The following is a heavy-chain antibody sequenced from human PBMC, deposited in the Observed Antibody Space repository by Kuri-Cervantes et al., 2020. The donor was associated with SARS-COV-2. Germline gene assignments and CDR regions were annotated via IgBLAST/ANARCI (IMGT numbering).Heavy chain of an antibody. CDR3: AKDIGYCSSTSCYTDAFDI. CDR2: IWYDGSNK. J-gene: IGHJ3*02. D-gene: IGHD2-2*02. Sequence: GGSLRLSCAASGFTFSSYGMHWVRQAPGKGLEWVAVIWYDGSNKYYADSVKGRFTISRDNSKNTLYLQMNSLRAEDTALYYCAKDIGYCSSTSCYTDAFDIWGQGTMVTVSS. CDR1: GFTFSSYG. V-gene: IGHV3-30*02.